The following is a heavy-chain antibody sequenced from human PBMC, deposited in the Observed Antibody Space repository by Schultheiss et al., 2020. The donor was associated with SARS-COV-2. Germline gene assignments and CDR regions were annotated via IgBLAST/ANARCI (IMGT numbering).Heavy chain of an antibody. V-gene: IGHV3-23*01. D-gene: IGHD3-10*01. CDR1: GFTFSSYA. CDR2: ISGSGGST. J-gene: IGHJ4*02. CDR3: TTDRTGEYYYGSGSFGY. Sequence: GGSLRLSCAASGFTFSSYAMSWVRQAPGKGLEWVSAISGSGGSTYYADSVKGRFTISRDNSKNTLYLQMNSLRAEDTAVYYCTTDRTGEYYYGSGSFGYWGQGTLVTVSS.